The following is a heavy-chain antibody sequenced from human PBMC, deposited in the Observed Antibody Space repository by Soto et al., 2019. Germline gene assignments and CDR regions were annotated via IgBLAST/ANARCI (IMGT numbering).Heavy chain of an antibody. CDR2: INPNSGGT. CDR3: ARVVATRWGSGWPHYGMDV. V-gene: IGHV1-2*02. D-gene: IGHD6-19*01. Sequence: GASVKVSCKASGYTFTGYYMHWVRQAPGQGLEWMGWINPNSGGTNYAQKFQGRVTMTRDTSISTAYMELSRLRSDDTAVYYCARVVATRWGSGWPHYGMDVWGQGTTVTVSS. CDR1: GYTFTGYY. J-gene: IGHJ6*02.